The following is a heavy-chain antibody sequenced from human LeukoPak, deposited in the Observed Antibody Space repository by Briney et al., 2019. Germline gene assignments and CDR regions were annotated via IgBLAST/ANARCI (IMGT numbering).Heavy chain of an antibody. V-gene: IGHV3-13*01. CDR3: ASNPDVWQGYYYYGMDV. J-gene: IGHJ6*02. CDR1: GFTFSSYD. CDR2: IGTAGDT. Sequence: QAGGSLRLSCAASGFTFSSYDMHWVRQATGKGLEWVSAIGTAGDTYYPGSVKGRFTISRENAKNSLYLQMNSLRAGDTAVYYCASNPDVWQGYYYYGMDVWGQGTTVTVSS.